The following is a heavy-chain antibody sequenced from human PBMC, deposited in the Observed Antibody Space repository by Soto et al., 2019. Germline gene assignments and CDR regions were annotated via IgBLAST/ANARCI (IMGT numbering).Heavy chain of an antibody. J-gene: IGHJ4*02. Sequence: GASVKVSCKASGVTFRNHVFNWVRQAPGQGLEWMGGIIPIIGTPNYAQKFQGRVTITADASTSTVYLEVSSLRSQDTAVYYCARDLEFRDGNISHLDYWGQGTLVTVSS. V-gene: IGHV1-69*13. CDR1: GVTFRNHV. CDR2: IIPIIGTP. D-gene: IGHD3-10*01. CDR3: ARDLEFRDGNISHLDY.